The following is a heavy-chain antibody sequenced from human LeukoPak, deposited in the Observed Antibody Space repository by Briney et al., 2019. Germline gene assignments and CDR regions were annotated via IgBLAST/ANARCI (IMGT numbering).Heavy chain of an antibody. D-gene: IGHD3-10*01. Sequence: ASVTVSCTASGYTFTGYYMHWVRQAPGQGLEWLGWINPNTGGASFAQKFQGRVSMSRDTSISTAYMALSGLTPDDTAIYYCARDAVVISAPFGGWFDPWGQGTLVTVSS. CDR2: INPNTGGA. V-gene: IGHV1-2*02. CDR1: GYTFTGYY. CDR3: ARDAVVISAPFGGWFDP. J-gene: IGHJ5*02.